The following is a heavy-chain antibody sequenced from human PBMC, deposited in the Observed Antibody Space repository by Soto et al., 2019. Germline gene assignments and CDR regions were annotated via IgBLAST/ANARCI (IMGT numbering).Heavy chain of an antibody. V-gene: IGHV3-30*18. CDR2: ISYDGSNK. D-gene: IGHD3-3*01. J-gene: IGHJ6*02. CDR1: GFTFSSYG. Sequence: GGSLRLSCAASGFTFSSYGMHWVRQAPGKGLEWVAVISYDGSNKYYADSVKGRFTISRDNSKNTLYLQMNSLRAEDTAVYYCAKEGVDFWSGYYYYYGMDVWGQGTTVTV. CDR3: AKEGVDFWSGYYYYYGMDV.